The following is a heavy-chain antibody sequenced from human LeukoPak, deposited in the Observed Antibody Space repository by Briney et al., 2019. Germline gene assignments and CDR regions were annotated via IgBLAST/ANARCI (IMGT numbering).Heavy chain of an antibody. CDR3: AKGSIDWYYFDY. CDR1: GFSFSTYD. CDR2: ISSDGSHK. Sequence: GRSLRLACAASGFSFSTYDMHWVRQAPGKGLEWVAVISSDGSHKYWADSMKGRFTISRDNSKNTVYLQMNSLRAEDTAVYYCAKGSIDWYYFDYWGQGTLVTVS. V-gene: IGHV3-30*18. D-gene: IGHD3-9*01. J-gene: IGHJ4*02.